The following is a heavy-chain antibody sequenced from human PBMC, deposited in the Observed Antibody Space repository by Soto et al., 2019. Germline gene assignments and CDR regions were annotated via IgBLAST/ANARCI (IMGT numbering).Heavy chain of an antibody. J-gene: IGHJ5*02. V-gene: IGHV4-59*01. CDR3: ARGGSSAWYNWLDP. CDR1: GGSISSYY. Sequence: SETLSLTCTVSGGSISSYYWSWIRQPPGKGLEWIGYIYYSGSTNYNPSLKSRVTISVDTSKNQFSLKLSSVTAADTAVYYCARGGSSAWYNWLDPWGQGTLVTVYS. D-gene: IGHD6-19*01. CDR2: IYYSGST.